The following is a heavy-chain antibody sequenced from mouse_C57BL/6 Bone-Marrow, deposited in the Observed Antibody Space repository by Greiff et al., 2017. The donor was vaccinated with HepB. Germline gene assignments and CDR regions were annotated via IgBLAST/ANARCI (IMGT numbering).Heavy chain of an antibody. J-gene: IGHJ3*01. CDR3: TRQGTTEEGFAY. Sequence: EVKLMESGGGLVQPGGSMKLSCAASGFTFSDAWMDWVRQSPEKGLEWVAEIRNKANNHATYYAESVKGRFTISRDDSKSSVYLQMNSLRAEDTGIYYCTRQGTTEEGFAYWGQGTLVTVSA. CDR1: GFTFSDAW. CDR2: IRNKANNHAT. V-gene: IGHV6-6*01. D-gene: IGHD1-1*01.